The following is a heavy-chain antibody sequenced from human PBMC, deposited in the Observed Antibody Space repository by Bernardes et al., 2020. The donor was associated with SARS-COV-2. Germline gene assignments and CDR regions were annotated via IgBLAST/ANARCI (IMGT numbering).Heavy chain of an antibody. CDR2: MNPNSGNT. V-gene: IGHV1-8*01. Sequence: SFPSSGSPFTSYDINWVRQATGQGLEWMGWMNPNSGNTGYAQKFQGRVTMTRNTSISTAYMELSSLRSEDTAVYYCARGRRGIVGATVYYFDYWGQGTLVTVSA. CDR1: GSPFTSYD. J-gene: IGHJ4*02. D-gene: IGHD1-26*01. CDR3: ARGRRGIVGATVYYFDY.